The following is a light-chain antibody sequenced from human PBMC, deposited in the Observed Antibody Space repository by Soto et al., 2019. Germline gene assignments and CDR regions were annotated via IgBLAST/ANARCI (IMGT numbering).Light chain of an antibody. CDR3: QQSYSTPGT. CDR2: AAS. CDR1: QSISSY. J-gene: IGKJ1*01. V-gene: IGKV1-39*01. Sequence: DIQMTQSPSSLSASVGDRVTITCRASQSISSYLNWYQQKPGKAPKLLIYAASSLQSGVPSRFSGSGSWTDFTLTISSLQPEDFATYDCQQSYSTPGTFGQGTKVEIK.